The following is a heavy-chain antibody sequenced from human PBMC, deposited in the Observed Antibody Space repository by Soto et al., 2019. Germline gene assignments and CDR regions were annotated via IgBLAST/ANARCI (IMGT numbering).Heavy chain of an antibody. Sequence: GGSLRLSCAASGFTFSGYNMSWIRQAPGKGLEWVSYITSSGSNTFDSESVKGRFTISRDNTMNLLYLQMNSLSAEDTALYYCERKGIISSAHDFDHLGQGTLVTGSS. CDR3: ERKGIISSAHDFDH. J-gene: IGHJ4*02. V-gene: IGHV3-11*01. CDR2: ITSSGSNT. D-gene: IGHD3-16*02. CDR1: GFTFSGYN.